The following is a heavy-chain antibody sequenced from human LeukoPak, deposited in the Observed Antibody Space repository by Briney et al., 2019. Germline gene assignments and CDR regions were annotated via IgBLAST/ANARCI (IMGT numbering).Heavy chain of an antibody. Sequence: HEASVTVSCKASGYTFTTYYMHWVRQAPGQGLEWMGILNPSSGSTSYAQKFQGRVTMTRDTSTSTVYMELSSLRSEDTAVYYCARYYSNQYYFDYWGQGTLVTVSS. CDR2: LNPSSGST. D-gene: IGHD4-11*01. J-gene: IGHJ4*02. CDR3: ARYYSNQYYFDY. CDR1: GYTFTTYY. V-gene: IGHV1-46*01.